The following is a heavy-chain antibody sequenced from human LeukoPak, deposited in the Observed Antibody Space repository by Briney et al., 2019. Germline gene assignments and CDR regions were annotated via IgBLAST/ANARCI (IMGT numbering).Heavy chain of an antibody. CDR3: VRHNAARAFDI. Sequence: PGRSLRLSCAVSGFTFSTYAMHWVRQAPGKGLEWVAFISYDGRNKYYADSVKGRFTISRDNSKNTLYLQMNSLRAEDTAVYYCVRHNAARAFDIWGQGTMVIVSS. CDR2: ISYDGRNK. J-gene: IGHJ3*02. V-gene: IGHV3-30*04. D-gene: IGHD1-1*01. CDR1: GFTFSTYA.